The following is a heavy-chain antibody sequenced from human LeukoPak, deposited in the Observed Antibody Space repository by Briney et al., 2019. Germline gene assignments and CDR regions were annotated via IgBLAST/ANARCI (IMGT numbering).Heavy chain of an antibody. J-gene: IGHJ4*02. V-gene: IGHV4-39*07. D-gene: IGHD3-22*01. Sequence: SETLSLTCTVSGGSISSSSYYWGWIRQPPGKGLEWIGSIYYSGSTYYNPSLKSRVTISVDTSKNQFSLKLSSVTAADTAVYYCARFDGYYHGYFDYWGQGTLVTVSS. CDR3: ARFDGYYHGYFDY. CDR2: IYYSGST. CDR1: GGSISSSSYY.